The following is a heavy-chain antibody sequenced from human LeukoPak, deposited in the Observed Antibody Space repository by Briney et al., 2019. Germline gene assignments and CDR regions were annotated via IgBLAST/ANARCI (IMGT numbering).Heavy chain of an antibody. Sequence: GGSLRLSCEASGFTVSSNYMNWVRQAPGKGLEWVSVIYSGGNTYYADSVKDRFTISRDNSKNTLYLQMNSLRVEDTAVYYCARDYSGYEGYFDYWGQGTLVTVSS. CDR1: GFTVSSNY. D-gene: IGHD5-12*01. CDR3: ARDYSGYEGYFDY. J-gene: IGHJ4*02. V-gene: IGHV3-66*01. CDR2: IYSGGNT.